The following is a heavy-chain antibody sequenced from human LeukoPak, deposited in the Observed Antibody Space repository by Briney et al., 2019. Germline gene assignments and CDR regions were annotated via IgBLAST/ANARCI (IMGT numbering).Heavy chain of an antibody. Sequence: GGSLRLSCAASGSTFSSYEMNWVRQAPGKGLEWVSYISSSGSTIYYADSVKGRFTISRDNAKNSLYLQMNSLRAEDTAIYYCANIAAAGSWGQGTLVTVSS. J-gene: IGHJ5*02. CDR3: ANIAAAGS. V-gene: IGHV3-48*03. D-gene: IGHD6-13*01. CDR1: GSTFSSYE. CDR2: ISSSGSTI.